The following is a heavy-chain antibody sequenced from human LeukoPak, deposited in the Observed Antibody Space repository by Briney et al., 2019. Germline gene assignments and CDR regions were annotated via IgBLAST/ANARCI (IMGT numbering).Heavy chain of an antibody. V-gene: IGHV1-2*02. CDR2: INPNSGGT. CDR3: ARDPYSSGWKGLADY. D-gene: IGHD6-19*01. Sequence: ASVKVSCKASGYTFTSYYMHWVRQAPGQGLEWMGWINPNSGGTNYAQKFQGRVTMTRDTSISTAYMELSRLRSDDTAVYYCARDPYSSGWKGLADYWGQGTLVTVSS. CDR1: GYTFTSYY. J-gene: IGHJ4*02.